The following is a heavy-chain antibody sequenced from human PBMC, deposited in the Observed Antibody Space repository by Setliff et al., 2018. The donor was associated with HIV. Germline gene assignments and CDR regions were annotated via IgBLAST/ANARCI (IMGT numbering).Heavy chain of an antibody. D-gene: IGHD3-22*01. CDR3: ARAADYHDSSGYWAPPRYFDY. V-gene: IGHV4-39*07. CDR2: INHSGST. J-gene: IGHJ4*02. CDR1: GGSISSSSYY. Sequence: PSETLSLTCTVSGGSISSSSYYWSWIRQPPGKGLEWIGEINHSGSTNYNPSLKSRVSISVDTSKKQFSLKLSSVSAADTAVYYCARAADYHDSSGYWAPPRYFDYWGQGTLVTV.